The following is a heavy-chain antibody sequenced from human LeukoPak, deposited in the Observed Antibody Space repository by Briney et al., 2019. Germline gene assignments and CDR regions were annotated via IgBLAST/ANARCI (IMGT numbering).Heavy chain of an antibody. CDR2: IYSGGIT. CDR3: AALRGYFDL. V-gene: IGHV3-NL1*01. CDR1: GFTFSSYG. Sequence: PGRSLRLSCAASGFTFSSYGMHWVRQAPGKGPEWVSVIYSGGITYYADSVKGRFTISRDNSKNTLYLQMNSLRAEDTAVYYCAALRGYFDLWGRGTLVTVSS. J-gene: IGHJ2*01.